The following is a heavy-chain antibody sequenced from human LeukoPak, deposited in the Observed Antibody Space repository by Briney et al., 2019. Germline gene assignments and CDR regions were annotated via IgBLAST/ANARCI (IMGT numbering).Heavy chain of an antibody. Sequence: GGSRRLSCAASGFTFSSYAMHWVRQAPGKGLEWVAVISYDGSNKYYADSVKGRFTISRDNSKNTLYLQMNSLRAEDTAVYYCARGGRQQLVTRDYYYGMDVWGQGTTVTVSS. CDR2: ISYDGSNK. J-gene: IGHJ6*02. CDR1: GFTFSSYA. D-gene: IGHD6-13*01. CDR3: ARGGRQQLVTRDYYYGMDV. V-gene: IGHV3-30-3*01.